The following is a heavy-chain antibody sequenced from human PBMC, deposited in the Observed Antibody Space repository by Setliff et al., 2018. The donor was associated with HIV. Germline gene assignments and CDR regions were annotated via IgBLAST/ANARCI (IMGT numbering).Heavy chain of an antibody. V-gene: IGHV4-39*01. CDR2: IYYVGST. CDR3: ATGLIMAPDY. D-gene: IGHD2-8*01. CDR1: GDSIRSRSFY. Sequence: SATLSLTCTVSGDSIRSRSFYWAWIRQTPGERPEWIGTIYYVGSTYYNPYLKSRASIFVDTSKNQFSLKLYSVTAADTAVYYCATGLIMAPDYWGQGSLVTVSS. J-gene: IGHJ4*02.